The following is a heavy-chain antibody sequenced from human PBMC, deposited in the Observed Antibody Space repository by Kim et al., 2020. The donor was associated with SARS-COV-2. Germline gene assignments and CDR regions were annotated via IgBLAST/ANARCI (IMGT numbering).Heavy chain of an antibody. J-gene: IGHJ4*02. Sequence: GGSLRLSCAASGFTFSSYSMNWVRQAPGKGLEWVSYISSSSSTIYYADSVKGRFTISRDNAKNSLYLQMNSLRDEDTAVYYCARLSLSLGMVGSYTYWGQGTLVTVSS. V-gene: IGHV3-48*02. CDR3: ARLSLSLGMVGSYTY. CDR1: GFTFSSYS. CDR2: ISSSSSTI. D-gene: IGHD3-10*01.